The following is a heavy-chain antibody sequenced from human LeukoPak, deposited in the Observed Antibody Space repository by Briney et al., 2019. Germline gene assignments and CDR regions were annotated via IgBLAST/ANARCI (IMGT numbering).Heavy chain of an antibody. V-gene: IGHV4-34*01. CDR3: ARNDPSVLYDSSGYYYSWFDP. Sequence: SETLSLTCAVYGESLSGYYWSWIRQPPGKGLEWIGEINHSGGTNYIPSLKSRVSISVDTSKNQFSLKLSSVTAADTAVYYCARNDPSVLYDSSGYYYSWFDPWGQGTLVTVSS. J-gene: IGHJ5*02. D-gene: IGHD3-22*01. CDR2: INHSGGT. CDR1: GESLSGYY.